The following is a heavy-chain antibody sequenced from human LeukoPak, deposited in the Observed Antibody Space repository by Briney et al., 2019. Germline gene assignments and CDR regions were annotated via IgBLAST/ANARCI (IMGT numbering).Heavy chain of an antibody. CDR1: GGSFSGYY. CDR2: INHSGST. J-gene: IGHJ5*02. Sequence: SETLSLTCAVYGGSFSGYYWSWIRQPPGKGLEWIGEINHSGSTNYNPSLKSRVTISVDTSKNQFSLKLSSVTAAGTAVYYCARGRGRLFDPWGQGTLVTVSS. CDR3: ARGRGRLFDP. V-gene: IGHV4-34*01.